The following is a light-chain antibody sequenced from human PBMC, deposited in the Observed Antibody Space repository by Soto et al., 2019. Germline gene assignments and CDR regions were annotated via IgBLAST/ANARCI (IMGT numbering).Light chain of an antibody. Sequence: EIVLTQSPGTLSLSPGERATLSCRASQSVSSSYLAWYQQTPGQAPRLLIYGASSRATGIPDRFSGSGSGTDFTLTISRLEPEDFAVYYCQQYGSSPPITFGHGTRLEIK. CDR2: GAS. CDR3: QQYGSSPPIT. CDR1: QSVSSSY. J-gene: IGKJ5*01. V-gene: IGKV3-20*01.